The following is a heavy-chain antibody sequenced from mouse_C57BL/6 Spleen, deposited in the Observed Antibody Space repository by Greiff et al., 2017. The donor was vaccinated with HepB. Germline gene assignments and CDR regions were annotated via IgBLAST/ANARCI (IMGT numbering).Heavy chain of an antibody. CDR3: ARSGASDY. D-gene: IGHD3-1*01. J-gene: IGHJ2*01. V-gene: IGHV1-64*01. CDR2: IHPNSGST. Sequence: VQLQESGAELVKPGASVKLSCKASGYTFTSYWMHWVKQRPGQGLEWIGMIHPNSGSTNYNEKFKSKATLTVDKSSSTAYMQLSSLTSEDSAVYYCARSGASDYGGKGTTLTVFS. CDR1: GYTFTSYW.